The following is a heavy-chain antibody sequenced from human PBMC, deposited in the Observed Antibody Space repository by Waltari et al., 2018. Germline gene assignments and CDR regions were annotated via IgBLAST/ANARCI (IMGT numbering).Heavy chain of an antibody. J-gene: IGHJ5*02. D-gene: IGHD4-17*01. CDR3: ASYDYGDYPYP. CDR2: IYHSGST. CDR1: GYSISSGYY. Sequence: QVQLQESGPGLVKPSETLSLTCAVSGYSISSGYYWGWIRQPPGKGLEWIGSIYHSGSTYYNPSLKSRVTISVDTSKNQFSLKLSSVTAADTAVYYCASYDYGDYPYPWGQGTLVTVSS. V-gene: IGHV4-38-2*01.